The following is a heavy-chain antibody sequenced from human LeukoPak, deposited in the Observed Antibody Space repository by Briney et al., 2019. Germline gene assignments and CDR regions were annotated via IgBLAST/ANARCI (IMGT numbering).Heavy chain of an antibody. CDR1: GYKFTSRW. J-gene: IGHJ4*02. CDR2: IYPGDSDT. Sequence: GESLKISCKGSGYKFTSRWIAWVRQMPGKGLEWMGIIYPGDSDTTYSPSFQGQVTISADKSITTAYLQWSSLKASDTAMYYCARANWATSSFDYWGLGTLVTVSS. V-gene: IGHV5-51*01. CDR3: ARANWATSSFDY. D-gene: IGHD7-27*01.